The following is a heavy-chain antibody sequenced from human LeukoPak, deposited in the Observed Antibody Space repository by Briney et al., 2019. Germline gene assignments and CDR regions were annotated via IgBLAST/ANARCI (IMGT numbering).Heavy chain of an antibody. CDR1: GGSFSGYY. Sequence: SETLSLTCAVYGGSFSGYYWSWIRQPPGKGLEWIGEINHSGSTNCNPSLKSRVTISVDTSKNQFSLKLSSVTAADTAVYYCARSGYGSGRGRRFLDYWGQGTLVTVSS. D-gene: IGHD3-10*01. V-gene: IGHV4-34*01. CDR3: ARSGYGSGRGRRFLDY. J-gene: IGHJ4*02. CDR2: INHSGST.